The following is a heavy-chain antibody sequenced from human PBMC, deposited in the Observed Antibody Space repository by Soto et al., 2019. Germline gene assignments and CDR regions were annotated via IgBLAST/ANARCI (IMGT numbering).Heavy chain of an antibody. V-gene: IGHV4-34*01. Sequence: QVQLQQWGAGLLKPSETLSLTCAVYGGSFSGYYWSWIRQSPGKGLEWIGEIHQSGSTNYNPSLKSRVTISVDTSKNQFSLKLSSVTVADTAVYYCARVKRSPYYYYGMDVWGQGTTVTVSS. CDR3: ARVKRSPYYYYGMDV. CDR1: GGSFSGYY. CDR2: IHQSGST. J-gene: IGHJ6*02. D-gene: IGHD2-15*01.